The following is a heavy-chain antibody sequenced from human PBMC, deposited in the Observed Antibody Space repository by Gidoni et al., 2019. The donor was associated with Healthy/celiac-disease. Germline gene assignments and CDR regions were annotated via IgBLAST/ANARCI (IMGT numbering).Heavy chain of an antibody. J-gene: IGHJ6*02. CDR3: ARLYDSSVYYYYYYGMDV. CDR1: GGAISSYY. CDR2: IYYSGST. Sequence: QVQLQESGPGLVKPSETLSLTCTVSGGAISSYYWSWIRQPPGKGLEWIVYIYYSGSTNYHPSLKSRVTIAVDTSKTQFALKLSSVTAADTAVYYCARLYDSSVYYYYYYGMDVWGQGTTVTVSS. D-gene: IGHD3-22*01. V-gene: IGHV4-59*01.